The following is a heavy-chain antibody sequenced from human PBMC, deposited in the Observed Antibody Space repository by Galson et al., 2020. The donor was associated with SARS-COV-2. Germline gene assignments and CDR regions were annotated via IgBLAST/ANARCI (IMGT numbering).Heavy chain of an antibody. CDR2: INSNGGNT. CDR1: GFTFSNYA. Sequence: GGYLRLSCAASGFTFSNYAMHWVRQAPGKGLEYVSAINSNGGNTYYADSVKGRFTISRDNSRNTLYLQMGSLKPEDTAVYYCARVTFGGYGYWGQGTLVTVFS. V-gene: IGHV3-64*02. CDR3: ARVTFGGYGY. D-gene: IGHD5-12*01. J-gene: IGHJ4*02.